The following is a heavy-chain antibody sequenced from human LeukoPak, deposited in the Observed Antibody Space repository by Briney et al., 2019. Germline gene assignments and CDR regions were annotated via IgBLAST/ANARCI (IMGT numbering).Heavy chain of an antibody. Sequence: SETLPLTCTVSGGSISSYYWSWIRQPPGKGLEWIGYIYYSGSTNYNPSLKSRVTISVDTSKNQFSMKLSSVTAADTAVYYCARGPFYDTSSYPLDYWGQGTLVTVSS. CDR3: ARGPFYDTSSYPLDY. CDR2: IYYSGST. D-gene: IGHD3-22*01. V-gene: IGHV4-59*01. J-gene: IGHJ4*02. CDR1: GGSISSYY.